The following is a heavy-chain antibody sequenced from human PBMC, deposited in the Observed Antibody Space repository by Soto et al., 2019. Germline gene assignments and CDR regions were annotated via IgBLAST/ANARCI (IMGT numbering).Heavy chain of an antibody. J-gene: IGHJ6*02. V-gene: IGHV1-69*13. D-gene: IGHD6-13*01. CDR1: GVTFSSYA. Sequence: SVKVSCKASGVTFSSYAISWVRQAPGQGLEWMGGIIPIFGTANYAQKFQGRVTITADESTSTAYMELSSLRSEDTAVYYCAREFRYSNDYYGMDVWGQGTTVTVSS. CDR2: IIPIFGTA. CDR3: AREFRYSNDYYGMDV.